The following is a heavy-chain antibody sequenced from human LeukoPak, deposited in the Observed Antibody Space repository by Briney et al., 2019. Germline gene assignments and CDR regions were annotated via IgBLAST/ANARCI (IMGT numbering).Heavy chain of an antibody. Sequence: SVKVSCKASGGTFSSYAISWVRQAPGQGLEWMGGIIPIFGTANYAQKFQGRVTITTDESTSTAYIELSSLRSEDTAVYYCARGGRYCSSTSCYIEPTNWFDPWGQGTLVTVSS. V-gene: IGHV1-69*05. CDR3: ARGGRYCSSTSCYIEPTNWFDP. J-gene: IGHJ5*02. D-gene: IGHD2-2*02. CDR2: IIPIFGTA. CDR1: GGTFSSYA.